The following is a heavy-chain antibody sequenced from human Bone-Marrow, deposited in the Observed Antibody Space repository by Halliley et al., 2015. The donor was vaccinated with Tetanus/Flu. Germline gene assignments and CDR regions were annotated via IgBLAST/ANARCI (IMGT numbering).Heavy chain of an antibody. J-gene: IGHJ4*02. CDR2: INWDGETT. CDR1: GFTFDDYV. Sequence: SLRLSCVASGFTFDDYVMHWVRQVPGKSLEWVSLINWDGETTYYADPVKGRFTISRDNKKNSLYLQMNSLRPADTAFYYCAKGISIAPAGVDSWGQGPPVPVSS. CDR3: AKGISIAPAGVDS. V-gene: IGHV3-43D*04. D-gene: IGHD6-13*01.